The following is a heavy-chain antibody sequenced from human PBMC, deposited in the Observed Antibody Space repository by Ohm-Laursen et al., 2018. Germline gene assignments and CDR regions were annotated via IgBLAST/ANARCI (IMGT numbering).Heavy chain of an antibody. J-gene: IGHJ6*02. CDR1: GGSFSGYY. Sequence: GTLSLTCAVYGGSFSGYYWSWIRQPPGKGLEWIGEINHSGSTNYNPSLKSRVTISVDTSKNQFSLKLSSVTAADTAVYYCARLAARPPYYYYGMDVWGQGTTVTVSS. CDR3: ARLAARPPYYYYGMDV. CDR2: INHSGST. D-gene: IGHD6-6*01. V-gene: IGHV4-34*01.